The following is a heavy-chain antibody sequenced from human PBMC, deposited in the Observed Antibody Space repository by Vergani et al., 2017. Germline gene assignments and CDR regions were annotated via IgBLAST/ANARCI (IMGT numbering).Heavy chain of an antibody. D-gene: IGHD1-1*01. CDR1: GFTFSSYA. J-gene: IGHJ5*02. Sequence: QVQLVESGGGVVQPGRSLRLSCAASGFTFSSYAMHWVRQAPGKGLEWVAVISYDGSNKYYADSVKGRFTISRDNSKNTLYLQMNSLRAEDTAVYHCARGRRGTETDWFDPWGQGTLVTVSS. CDR3: ARGRRGTETDWFDP. V-gene: IGHV3-30-3*01. CDR2: ISYDGSNK.